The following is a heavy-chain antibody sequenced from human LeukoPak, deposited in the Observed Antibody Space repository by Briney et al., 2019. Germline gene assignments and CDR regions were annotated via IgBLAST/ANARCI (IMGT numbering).Heavy chain of an antibody. J-gene: IGHJ4*02. V-gene: IGHV3-53*01. CDR2: IYSGGST. Sequence: GSLRLSCAVSGFTVSSNYMSWVRQAPGKGLEWVSLIYSGGSTYYADSVKGRFTISRDNSKNTVYLQMNSLRAEDTAVYYCAIHDYLAYWGQGTLVTVSS. CDR1: GFTVSSNY. CDR3: AIHDYLAY.